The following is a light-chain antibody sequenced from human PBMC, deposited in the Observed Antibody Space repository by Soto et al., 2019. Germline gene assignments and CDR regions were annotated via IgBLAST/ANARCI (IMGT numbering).Light chain of an antibody. CDR3: QQSYSTLFT. CDR2: ATS. Sequence: DIQMTQSPSSLSASVGDRVTITFRASQSISSYLNWYQQKPGKAPKLLLFATSSLQSGVPSRFSGSGSGTDFTLTISSLQPEDFATYYCQQSYSTLFTFGPGTKVDIK. J-gene: IGKJ3*01. CDR1: QSISSY. V-gene: IGKV1-39*01.